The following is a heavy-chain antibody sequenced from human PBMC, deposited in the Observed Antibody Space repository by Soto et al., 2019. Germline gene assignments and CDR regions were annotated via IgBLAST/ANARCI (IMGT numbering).Heavy chain of an antibody. Sequence: SETLSLTCAVYGGSFSGYYWSWIRQPPGKGLEWIGEIDHSGYTNYNPSLKSRVTISVDTSKNQFSLRLTSVTAADTAVYYCARVRDWFDPWGQGTLVTVSS. CDR2: IDHSGYT. J-gene: IGHJ5*02. CDR3: ARVRDWFDP. V-gene: IGHV4-34*01. CDR1: GGSFSGYY. D-gene: IGHD3-3*01.